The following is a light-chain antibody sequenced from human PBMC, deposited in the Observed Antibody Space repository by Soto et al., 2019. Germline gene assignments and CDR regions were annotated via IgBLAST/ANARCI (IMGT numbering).Light chain of an antibody. V-gene: IGKV3-20*01. CDR3: QQDADSPRT. J-gene: IGKJ1*01. Sequence: EIVLTQSPDTLSLSPGERDTLSCRASQSVGRNFLAWYQQKAGQAPRFLIHGASRRATGIPDRFSGSGSGTDFTLTISRREPEDFAVYYCQQDADSPRTFGQGTKVEIK. CDR2: GAS. CDR1: QSVGRNF.